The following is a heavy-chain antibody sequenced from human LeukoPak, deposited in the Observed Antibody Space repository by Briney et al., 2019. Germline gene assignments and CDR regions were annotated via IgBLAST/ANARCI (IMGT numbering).Heavy chain of an antibody. V-gene: IGHV4-59*01. CDR1: GGSISSYY. Sequence: SETLSLTCTVSGGSISSYYWSWIRQPPGKGLEWIGYIYYSGSTNYNPSLKCRVTISVDTSKNQFSLKLSSVTAADTAVYYCARTLSGSYRDYYYYYGMDVWGQGTTVTVSS. D-gene: IGHD1-26*01. J-gene: IGHJ6*02. CDR2: IYYSGST. CDR3: ARTLSGSYRDYYYYYGMDV.